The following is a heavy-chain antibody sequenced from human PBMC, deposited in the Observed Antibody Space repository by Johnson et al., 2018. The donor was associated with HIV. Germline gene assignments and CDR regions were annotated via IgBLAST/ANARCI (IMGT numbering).Heavy chain of an antibody. V-gene: IGHV3-30*04. J-gene: IGHJ3*02. D-gene: IGHD7-27*01. Sequence: QVQLVESGGGVVQPGRSPRLACAASGFTFSSYPMHWVRQAPGKGLEWVAVISYDGRNKYYADSVKGRFTISRDNSKNTLYLQMNSLRAEDTAVNYCARSNWAHFDAFDIWGQGTMVTVSS. CDR3: ARSNWAHFDAFDI. CDR1: GFTFSSYP. CDR2: ISYDGRNK.